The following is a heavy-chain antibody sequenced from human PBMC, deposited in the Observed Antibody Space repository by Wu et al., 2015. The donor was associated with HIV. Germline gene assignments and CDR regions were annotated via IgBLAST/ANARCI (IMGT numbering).Heavy chain of an antibody. Sequence: QVQLVQSGAELKKPGASVTVSCKTSGYIFTDYYLHWVRQAPGQGLEWMGWINPNTGGATYVQKFQGRVTMTRDTPISTLFMELSRLTSDDTAVYYCARDCSDSSCFDYWGQGTLVTVSS. J-gene: IGHJ4*02. CDR2: INPNTGGA. D-gene: IGHD6-6*01. CDR1: GYIFTDYY. V-gene: IGHV1-2*02. CDR3: ARDCSDSSCFDY.